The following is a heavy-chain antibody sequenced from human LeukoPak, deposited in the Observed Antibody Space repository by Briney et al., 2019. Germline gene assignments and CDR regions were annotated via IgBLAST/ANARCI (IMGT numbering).Heavy chain of an antibody. CDR2: INVDETNA. CDR3: GRGGDGIDV. CDR1: GFTFSNYL. Sequence: PGGSLRLSCAVSGFTFSNYLMHWVRRAPGGGLVWVSRINVDETNAYADSVSGRFTISRDNAKNTLYLQMNCLRAEDSAVYFCGRGGDGIDVWGQGTTVIVSS. V-gene: IGHV3-74*01. J-gene: IGHJ3*01.